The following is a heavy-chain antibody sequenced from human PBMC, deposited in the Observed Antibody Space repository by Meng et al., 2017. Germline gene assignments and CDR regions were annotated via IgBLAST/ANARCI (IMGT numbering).Heavy chain of an antibody. D-gene: IGHD6-19*01. CDR3: ARGGIAVAIDY. Sequence: QFQLSPTGQKMKNPWASVTAYGQASGYTFTSYGISWLRQAPGQGLEWMGWISAYNGNKNYAQKLQGRVTMTTDTSTSTAYMELRSLRSDDTAVYYCARGGIAVAIDYWGQGTLVTVSS. CDR1: GYTFTSYG. J-gene: IGHJ4*02. CDR2: ISAYNGNK. V-gene: IGHV1-18*01.